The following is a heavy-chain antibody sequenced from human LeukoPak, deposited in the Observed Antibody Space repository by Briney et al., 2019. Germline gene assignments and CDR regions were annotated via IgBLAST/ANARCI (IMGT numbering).Heavy chain of an antibody. J-gene: IGHJ5*02. CDR2: IYTSGST. Sequence: SETLSLTCTVSGGSISRYYWSWIRQPAGKGVEWIGRIYTSGSTNDNPSLKSRVTMSVHTSKNQFSLKLSSVTAPDTAVYYCARDLLPLRVLMVYVMKGGFDPWGQGTLVTVSS. CDR3: ARDLLPLRVLMVYVMKGGFDP. D-gene: IGHD2-8*01. V-gene: IGHV4-4*07. CDR1: GGSISRYY.